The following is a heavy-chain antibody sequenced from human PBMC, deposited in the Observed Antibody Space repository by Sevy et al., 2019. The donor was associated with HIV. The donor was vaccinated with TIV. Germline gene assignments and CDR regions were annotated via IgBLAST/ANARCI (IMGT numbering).Heavy chain of an antibody. CDR1: GDSVSSSSAA. D-gene: IGHD1-7*01. Sequence: SQTLSLTCAISGDSVSSSSAAWNWFRQSPSRGLEWLGRTYYRSKWYSDYEVSMKGRVTINPDTSKNQFSLHLESVTPEDTAVYFCARGDELNSYYYGMDVWGQGTTVTVSS. CDR3: ARGDELNSYYYGMDV. V-gene: IGHV6-1*01. J-gene: IGHJ6*02. CDR2: TYYRSKWYS.